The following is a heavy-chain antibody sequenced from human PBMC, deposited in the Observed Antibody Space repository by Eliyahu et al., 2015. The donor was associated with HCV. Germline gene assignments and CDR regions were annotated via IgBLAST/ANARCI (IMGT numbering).Heavy chain of an antibody. D-gene: IGHD6-19*01. CDR3: ASGGGGIAVAGTGGWFDP. CDR2: IHXSGST. CDR1: GGSIXTYY. Sequence: QVQLQESGPGLVKPSETLSLTCTVSGGSIXTYYWXWIRQPPGKGLEWIGYIHXSGSTNYSPSLKSRVTISLDTSKNQFSLKLTSVTAADTAVYYCASGGGGIAVAGTGGWFDPWGQGTLVTVSS. J-gene: IGHJ5*02. V-gene: IGHV4-59*01.